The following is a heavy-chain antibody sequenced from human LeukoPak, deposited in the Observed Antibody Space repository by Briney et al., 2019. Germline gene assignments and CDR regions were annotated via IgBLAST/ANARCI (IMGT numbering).Heavy chain of an antibody. D-gene: IGHD1-26*01. V-gene: IGHV1-2*02. Sequence: ASVKVSCKASGYTFTGYYMHWVRQAPGQGLEWMGWINPSSGGTNYAQKFQGRVTMTRDTSISTAYMELSRLRSDDTAVYYCARDRLRVGATWHYYYGMDVWGQGTTVTVSS. CDR1: GYTFTGYY. CDR3: ARDRLRVGATWHYYYGMDV. CDR2: INPSSGGT. J-gene: IGHJ6*02.